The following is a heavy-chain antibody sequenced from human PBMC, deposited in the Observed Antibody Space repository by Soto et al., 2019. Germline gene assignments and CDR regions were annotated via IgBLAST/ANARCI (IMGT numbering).Heavy chain of an antibody. Sequence: LRLSCAASGFTFSTYGMHWVRQAPGKGLEWVALTSYDGTKTYYADSVKGRFTISRDNSKNTLYLHMNSLRAEDTAIYHCAKDRAPMSGSYPSDPWGQGTLVTVSS. CDR3: AKDRAPMSGSYPSDP. J-gene: IGHJ5*02. D-gene: IGHD1-26*01. CDR1: GFTFSTYG. CDR2: TSYDGTKT. V-gene: IGHV3-30*18.